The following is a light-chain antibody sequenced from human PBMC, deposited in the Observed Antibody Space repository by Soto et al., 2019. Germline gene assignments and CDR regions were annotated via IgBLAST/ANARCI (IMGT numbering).Light chain of an antibody. J-gene: IGKJ4*01. CDR2: AAS. V-gene: IGKV1-17*03. CDR1: QGISSS. Sequence: DIQMTQSPSAMSASVGDRVTITCRASQGISSSLAWFQQKPGKVPERLIYAASTLQGGVPSRFTGTGSGTDFTLTISTLQPEDFATYYCLQHYSYPLTFGGGTKVEIK. CDR3: LQHYSYPLT.